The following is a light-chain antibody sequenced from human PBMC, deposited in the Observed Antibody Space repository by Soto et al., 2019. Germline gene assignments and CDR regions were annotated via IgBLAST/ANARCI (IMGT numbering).Light chain of an antibody. J-gene: IGKJ2*01. V-gene: IGKV3-20*01. CDR2: GAS. Sequence: EIVLTQSPGTLSLSPGERATLSCRASQSFSSSYLAWYQQKPGQAPRLLIYGASSRATGIPDRFSGSGSGTDFTLTISRLEPEDFAVYYCQQYYSSSPYTFGQGTKLEIK. CDR3: QQYYSSSPYT. CDR1: QSFSSSY.